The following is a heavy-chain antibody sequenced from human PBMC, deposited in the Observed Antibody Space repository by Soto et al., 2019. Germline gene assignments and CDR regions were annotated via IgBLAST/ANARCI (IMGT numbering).Heavy chain of an antibody. V-gene: IGHV3-21*01. CDR3: ARLYTVTVAFDI. D-gene: IGHD4-17*01. CDR1: GFTFSSYS. J-gene: IGHJ3*02. CDR2: ISSSSSYI. Sequence: GGSLRLSCAASGFTFSSYSMNWVRQAPGKGLEWVSSISSSSSYIYYADSVKGRFTISRDNAKNSLYLQMNSLRAEDTAVYYCARLYTVTVAFDIWGQGTMVTVSS.